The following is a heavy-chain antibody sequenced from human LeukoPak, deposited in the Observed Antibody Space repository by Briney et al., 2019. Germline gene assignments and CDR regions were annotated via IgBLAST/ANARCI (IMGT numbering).Heavy chain of an antibody. J-gene: IGHJ1*01. CDR3: AKALVATTGYFQH. V-gene: IGHV3-23*01. Sequence: PGGSLRLSCAASGFTFNTYAMSWVRQAPGKGLEWVSAISSSGGSTYYADSVKGRFTISRDNSKSTLYLQLNSLRAEDTALYYCAKALVATTGYFQHWGQGTLVTVSS. CDR1: GFTFNTYA. CDR2: ISSSGGST. D-gene: IGHD5-12*01.